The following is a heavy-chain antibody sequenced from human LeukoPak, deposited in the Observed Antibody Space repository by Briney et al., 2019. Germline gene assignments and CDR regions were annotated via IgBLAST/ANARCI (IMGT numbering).Heavy chain of an antibody. CDR2: IYYSGST. V-gene: IGHV4-59*01. D-gene: IGHD5-24*01. J-gene: IGHJ4*02. Sequence: LETLSLTRTVSRGSLSSYYWSWIRQPPGKGLEWIGYIYYSGSTNYNPSLKSRVTISVDTSKNQFSLKLSSVTAADTAVYYCARGIGDGYNWNYFDYWGQGTLVTVSS. CDR3: ARGIGDGYNWNYFDY. CDR1: RGSLSSYY.